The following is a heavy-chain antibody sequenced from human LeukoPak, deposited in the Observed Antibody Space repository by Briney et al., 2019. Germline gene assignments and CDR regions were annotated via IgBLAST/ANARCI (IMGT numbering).Heavy chain of an antibody. Sequence: GRSLRLSCAASGFTFDDYAMHWVRLAPGKGLEWVSGISWNSGYIGYADSVKGRFTISRDNAKNSLYLQMSSLRDDDTAVYYCTPHRDGNYPFDYWGQGTLVTVST. V-gene: IGHV3-9*01. D-gene: IGHD1-7*01. CDR2: ISWNSGYI. J-gene: IGHJ4*02. CDR1: GFTFDDYA. CDR3: TPHRDGNYPFDY.